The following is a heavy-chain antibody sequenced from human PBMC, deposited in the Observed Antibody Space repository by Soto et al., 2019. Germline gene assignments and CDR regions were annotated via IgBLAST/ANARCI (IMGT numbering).Heavy chain of an antibody. Sequence: PSQTLSLTCAISGDSVSSNSAAWNWIRQSPSRGLEWLGRTYYRSKWYNDYAVSVKSRITINPDTSKNQFSLQLNSVTPEDTAVYYRAKSIAAAGNAYYYGMDVWGQGTTVTVSS. CDR3: AKSIAAAGNAYYYGMDV. J-gene: IGHJ6*02. CDR2: TYYRSKWYN. CDR1: GDSVSSNSAA. V-gene: IGHV6-1*01. D-gene: IGHD6-13*01.